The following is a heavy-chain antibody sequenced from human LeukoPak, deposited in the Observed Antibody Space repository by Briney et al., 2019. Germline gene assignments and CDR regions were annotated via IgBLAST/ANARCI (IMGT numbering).Heavy chain of an antibody. D-gene: IGHD1-1*01. V-gene: IGHV4-59*08. CDR3: ARHLLEPPHYFDY. CDR2: IHYSGST. CDR1: GDSISSYY. J-gene: IGHJ4*02. Sequence: SETLSLTCTVSGDSISSYYWSWIRQPPGEGLEWTGYIHYSGSTNYNPPLKSRVTISVYTCKNQFSLKLNSVTSADTAVYYCARHLLEPPHYFDYWGQGTLVTVSS.